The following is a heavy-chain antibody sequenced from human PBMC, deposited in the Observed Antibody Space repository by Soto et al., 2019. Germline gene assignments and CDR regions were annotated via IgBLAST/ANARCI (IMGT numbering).Heavy chain of an antibody. CDR1: GFTFSNAW. Sequence: LRLSCAASGFTFSNAWMSWVRQAPGKGLEWVGRIKSKTDGGTTDYAAPVKGRFTISRDDSKNTLYLQMNSLKTEDTAVYYCTTGRDGYNPYYYYGMDVWGQGTTGTV. J-gene: IGHJ6*02. V-gene: IGHV3-15*01. CDR3: TTGRDGYNPYYYYGMDV. D-gene: IGHD5-12*01. CDR2: IKSKTDGGTT.